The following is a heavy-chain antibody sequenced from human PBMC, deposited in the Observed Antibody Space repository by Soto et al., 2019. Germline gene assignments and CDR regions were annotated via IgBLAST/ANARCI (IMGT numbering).Heavy chain of an antibody. D-gene: IGHD5-12*01. CDR3: ARDRCYNYHDFDY. J-gene: IGHJ4*02. CDR1: GFSFSTYA. V-gene: IGHV3-33*01. Sequence: QVQLVESGGGVVQSGRSLRLSCAASGFSFSTYAMHWVRQAPGKGLEWVAVIWSDGTNKYYGDSVKGRFTISRDNSKNTLYLQMNSLRAEDTAVYYCARDRCYNYHDFDYWGQGTWVTVSS. CDR2: IWSDGTNK.